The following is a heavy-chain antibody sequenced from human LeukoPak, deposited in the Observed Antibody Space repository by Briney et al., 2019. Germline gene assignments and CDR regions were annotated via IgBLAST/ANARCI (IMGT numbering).Heavy chain of an antibody. CDR1: GYTFTSYG. CDR2: ISAYNGNT. Sequence: ASVKVSCKASGYTFTSYGISWVRQAPGQGLEWMGWISAYNGNTNYAQKLQGRVTMTTDTSTSTAYMELRSLRSDDTAMYYCASGDYGDYAHHYYYGMDVWGQGTTVTVSS. D-gene: IGHD4-17*01. CDR3: ASGDYGDYAHHYYYGMDV. J-gene: IGHJ6*02. V-gene: IGHV1-18*01.